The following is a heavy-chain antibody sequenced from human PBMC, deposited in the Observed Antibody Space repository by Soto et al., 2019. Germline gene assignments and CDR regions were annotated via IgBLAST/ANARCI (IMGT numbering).Heavy chain of an antibody. CDR2: INANNGHT. CDR3: ERTGSERVYCFDY. CDR1: GYTFTRYG. V-gene: IGHV1-18*01. D-gene: IGHD3-10*01. J-gene: IGHJ4*02. Sequence: QVQLVQFGTEVKKPGASVKVSCKASGYTFTRYGIGWVRQAPGQGLEWMGWINANNGHTENAQKYPGRINTANATTTSTAYMEPRSMTSEDTAMYFCERTGSERVYCFDYWGQGTQVTVSS.